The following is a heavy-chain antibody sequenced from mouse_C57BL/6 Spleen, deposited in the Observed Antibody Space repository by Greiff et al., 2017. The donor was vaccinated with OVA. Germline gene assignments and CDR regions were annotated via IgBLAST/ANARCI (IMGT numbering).Heavy chain of an antibody. CDR2: IDPEDGDT. CDR1: GFNIKDYY. CDR3: TNYYGSRFDY. D-gene: IGHD1-1*01. Sequence: VQLQQSGAELVRPGASVKLSCTASGFNIKDYYMHCVKQRPEQGLEWIGRIDPEDGDTEYAPKFQGKATMTADTSSNTAYLQLSSLTSEDTAVYYCTNYYGSRFDYWGQGTTLTVSS. J-gene: IGHJ2*01. V-gene: IGHV14-1*01.